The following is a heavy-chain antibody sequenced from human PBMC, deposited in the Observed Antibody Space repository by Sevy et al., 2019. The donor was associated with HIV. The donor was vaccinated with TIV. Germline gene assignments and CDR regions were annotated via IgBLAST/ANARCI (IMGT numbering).Heavy chain of an antibody. D-gene: IGHD3-22*01. CDR2: FDPEDGKT. J-gene: IGHJ4*02. CDR1: GYTLTELS. Sequence: ASLKVSCKVSGYTLTELSIHWVRQAPGKGLEWLVTFDPEDGKTIYAQNFQGRVTMTEDTSTDTTYMELSSLRSEDTAEYYCASTRDYYDSSGYYFDYWGQGTLVTVSS. CDR3: ASTRDYYDSSGYYFDY. V-gene: IGHV1-24*01.